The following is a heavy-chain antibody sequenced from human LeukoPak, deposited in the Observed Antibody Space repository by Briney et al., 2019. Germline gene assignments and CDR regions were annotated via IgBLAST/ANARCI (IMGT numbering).Heavy chain of an antibody. D-gene: IGHD5-12*01. J-gene: IGHJ4*02. Sequence: SETLSLTCTVSGGSVSSYYWSWIRQPPGKGLEWIGYMYNSGNTNYNPSLKSRVTISVDTSKNQFPLKLSSVTAADTAVYYCASHSGYDYFDYWGQGTLVTVSS. V-gene: IGHV4-59*02. CDR1: GGSVSSYY. CDR3: ASHSGYDYFDY. CDR2: MYNSGNT.